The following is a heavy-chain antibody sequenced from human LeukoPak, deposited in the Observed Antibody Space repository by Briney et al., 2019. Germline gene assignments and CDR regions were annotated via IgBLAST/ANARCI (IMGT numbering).Heavy chain of an antibody. CDR1: GGSFSGYY. D-gene: IGHD2-2*01. Sequence: SETLSLTCAVYGGSFSGYYWSWIRQPPGKGLEWIGEINHSGSTNYNPSLKSRVTISVDTSKNQFSLKLSSVTAADTAVYYCARGPQRLWCSSTSCRGVDAFDIWGQGTMVTVSS. CDR3: ARGPQRLWCSSTSCRGVDAFDI. CDR2: INHSGST. V-gene: IGHV4-34*01. J-gene: IGHJ3*02.